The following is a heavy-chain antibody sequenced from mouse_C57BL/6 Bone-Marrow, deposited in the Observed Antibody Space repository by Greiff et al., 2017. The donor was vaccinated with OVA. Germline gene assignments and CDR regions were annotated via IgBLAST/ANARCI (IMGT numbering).Heavy chain of an antibody. CDR3: ARHGYDYLYYYAMDY. V-gene: IGHV1-55*01. Sequence: QVQLQQPGAELVKPGASVKMSCKASGYTFTSYWITWVKQRPGQGLEWIGDIYPGSGSTIYNEKFKSKATLTVDTSSSTAYMQLSSLTSEDSAVYYCARHGYDYLYYYAMDYWGQGTSVTVSS. J-gene: IGHJ4*01. CDR2: IYPGSGST. CDR1: GYTFTSYW. D-gene: IGHD2-4*01.